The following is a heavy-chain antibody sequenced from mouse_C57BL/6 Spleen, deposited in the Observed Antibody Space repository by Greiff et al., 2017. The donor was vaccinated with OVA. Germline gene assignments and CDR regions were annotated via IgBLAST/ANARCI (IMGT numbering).Heavy chain of an antibody. Sequence: EVKLVESGPGLVKPSQSLSLTCSVTGYSITSGYYWNWIRQFPGNKLEWMGYISYDGSNNYNPSLKNRISITRDTSKNQFFLKLNSVTTEDTATYYCAREHGNYERFAYWGQGTLVTVSA. V-gene: IGHV3-6*01. D-gene: IGHD2-1*01. CDR2: ISYDGSN. J-gene: IGHJ3*01. CDR3: AREHGNYERFAY. CDR1: GYSITSGYY.